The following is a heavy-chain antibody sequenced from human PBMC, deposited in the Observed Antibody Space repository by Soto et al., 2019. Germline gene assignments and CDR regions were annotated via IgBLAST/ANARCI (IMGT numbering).Heavy chain of an antibody. D-gene: IGHD6-19*01. J-gene: IGHJ5*01. CDR2: ITHSGGNT. Sequence: EVQLLESGGGLVQPGGSLRLSCAASGFTFSSYAMSWVRQAPGKGLEWVSTITHSGGNTHYVGSVKGRFTISRDNSKNTLYLQLNSLRAEDTAVYYCAKDPPHYGIAVEQWFDSWGQGTLVTVSS. CDR3: AKDPPHYGIAVEQWFDS. CDR1: GFTFSSYA. V-gene: IGHV3-23*01.